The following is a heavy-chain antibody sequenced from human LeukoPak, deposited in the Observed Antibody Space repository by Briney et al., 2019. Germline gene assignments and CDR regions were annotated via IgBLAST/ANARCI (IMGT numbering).Heavy chain of an antibody. CDR2: ISSTSSYI. V-gene: IGHV3-21*01. CDR3: ARKTGGSLDI. D-gene: IGHD7-27*01. CDR1: GFTFSTSS. Sequence: GGSLRLSCVASGFTFSTSSMSWVRQAPGKGLEWVSSISSTSSYIYYADSVKGRFTISRDNAKNSVYLQMNSLRAEDTAVYYCARKTGGSLDIWGQGTMVTVSS. J-gene: IGHJ3*02.